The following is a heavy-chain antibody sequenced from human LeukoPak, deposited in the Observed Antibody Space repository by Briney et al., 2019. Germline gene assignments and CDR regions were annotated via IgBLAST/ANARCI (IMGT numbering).Heavy chain of an antibody. D-gene: IGHD3-10*01. CDR1: GGSFSGYY. V-gene: IGHV4-34*01. CDR3: ARRLPNYYGSGSYFPGY. CDR2: INHSGST. Sequence: PSETLSLTCAVYGGSFSGYYWSWIRQPPGKGLELIGEINHSGSTNYNPSLKSRVTISVDTSKNQFSLKLSSVTAADTAVYYCARRLPNYYGSGSYFPGYWGQGTLVTVSS. J-gene: IGHJ4*02.